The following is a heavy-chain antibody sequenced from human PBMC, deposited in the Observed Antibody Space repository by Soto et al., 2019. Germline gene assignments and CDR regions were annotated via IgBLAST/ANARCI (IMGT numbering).Heavy chain of an antibody. V-gene: IGHV4-30-4*01. D-gene: IGHD3-3*01. CDR1: GASITSGDYS. CDR3: VREGLTMYGVLTPSFDP. J-gene: IGHJ5*02. Sequence: QVQLQESGPGLVKPSQTLSLTCTVSGASITSGDYSWNWIRQPPGKGLEWIGYIYDTGTTYYNPALQIRVTISVDTSMHQVSLKLRSVTAADTAVYYCVREGLTMYGVLTPSFDPWGPGTLVTVSS. CDR2: IYDTGTT.